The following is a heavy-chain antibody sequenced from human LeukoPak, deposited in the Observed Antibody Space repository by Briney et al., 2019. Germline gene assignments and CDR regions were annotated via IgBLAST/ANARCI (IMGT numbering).Heavy chain of an antibody. CDR3: ASAPCGGDCYSRNRPYYFDY. CDR1: GFTFSSYA. J-gene: IGHJ4*02. D-gene: IGHD2-21*02. CDR2: ISGSGGST. V-gene: IGHV3-23*01. Sequence: PGGSLRLSCAASGFTFSSYAMSWVRQAPGKGLEWVSAISGSGGSTYYADSVKGRFTISRDNSKNTLYLQMNSLRAEDTAVYYCASAPCGGDCYSRNRPYYFDYWGQGTLVTVSS.